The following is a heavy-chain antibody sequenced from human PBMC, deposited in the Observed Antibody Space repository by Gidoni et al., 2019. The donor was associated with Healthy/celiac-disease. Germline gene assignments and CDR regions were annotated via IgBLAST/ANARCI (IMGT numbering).Heavy chain of an antibody. CDR2: IYYSGST. J-gene: IGHJ4*02. CDR3: ARDSCSGGSCIDY. Sequence: QVQLQESGPGLVKPSETRSLPCTVSGGSISSYYWSWIRQPPGKGLEWIGYIYYSGSTNYNPSLKSRVTISVDTSKNQFTLKLSSVTAADTAVYYCARDSCSGGSCIDYWGQGTLVTVSS. V-gene: IGHV4-59*01. CDR1: GGSISSYY. D-gene: IGHD2-15*01.